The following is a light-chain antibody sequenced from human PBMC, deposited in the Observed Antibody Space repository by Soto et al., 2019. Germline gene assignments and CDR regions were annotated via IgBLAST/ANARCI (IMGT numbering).Light chain of an antibody. CDR3: ASFRSGTILV. CDR2: EVN. CDR1: RSDIGDSNF. Sequence: QSVLTQPASVSGSAGQSVTISCTGPRSDIGDSNFISWYQHSPGKAPRLLIYEVNNRPSGVSRRFSGSKAGNTASLTISGLLDDDEADYFCASFRSGTILVFGSGTQLTVL. V-gene: IGLV2-14*01. J-gene: IGLJ6*01.